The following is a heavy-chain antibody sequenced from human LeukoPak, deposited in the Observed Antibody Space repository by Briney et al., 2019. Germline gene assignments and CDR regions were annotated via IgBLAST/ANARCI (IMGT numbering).Heavy chain of an antibody. V-gene: IGHV4-61*02. Sequence: HPSQTLSLTCTVSGGSVSSGTYYWNWIRQPAGKGLEWIGRIYTSGSTNYTPSLKSRVTITIDKSKYHFYLTLTSVTAAHTAGFSCAREQWAFRSYYESSGYHDYWGQGTLVTVSS. CDR3: AREQWAFRSYYESSGYHDY. CDR2: IYTSGST. D-gene: IGHD3-22*01. CDR1: GGSVSSGTYY. J-gene: IGHJ4*02.